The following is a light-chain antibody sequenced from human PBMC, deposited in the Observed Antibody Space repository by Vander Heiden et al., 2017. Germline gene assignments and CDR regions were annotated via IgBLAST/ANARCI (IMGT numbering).Light chain of an antibody. CDR3: QSYDNSLSGFWV. V-gene: IGLV1-40*01. Sequence: QSVLTPPPSVSGAPGQRVTISCTGSSSNIGAGYDVHWYQQLPGTAPKLLIFANINRPSGVPDRFSGSKSGTSASLAITGLQVEDEADYYCQSYDNSLSGFWVFGGGTKLTVL. CDR2: ANI. J-gene: IGLJ3*02. CDR1: SSNIGAGYD.